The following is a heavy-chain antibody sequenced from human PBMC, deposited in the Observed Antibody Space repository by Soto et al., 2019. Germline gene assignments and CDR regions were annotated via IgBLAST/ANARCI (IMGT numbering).Heavy chain of an antibody. CDR1: GFTFTSYA. CDR2: ISGSGGST. Sequence: EVQLLESGGGLVQPGGSLRLSCEASGFTFTSYAMSWVRQAPGKGLEWVSAISGSGGSTYYADSVKGRFTVSRDNSKNTLYLQMNSLRAEDTAVYYCAKFRAARTTNFFYGMDVWGQGTTVTVSS. D-gene: IGHD3-10*01. V-gene: IGHV3-23*01. CDR3: AKFRAARTTNFFYGMDV. J-gene: IGHJ6*02.